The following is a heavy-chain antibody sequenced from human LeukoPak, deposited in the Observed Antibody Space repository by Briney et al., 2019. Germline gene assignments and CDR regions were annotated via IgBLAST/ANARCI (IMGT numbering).Heavy chain of an antibody. D-gene: IGHD3-22*01. J-gene: IGHJ4*02. CDR3: ARGGDSSGYYYRFDY. CDR2: IYYSGST. V-gene: IGHV4-31*03. Sequence: PSETLSPTCTVSGGSISSGGYYWSWIRQHPGKGLEWIGYIYYSGSTYYNPSLKSRVTISVDTSKNQFSLKLRSVTDADTAVYYCARGGDSSGYYYRFDYWGQGTLVTVSS. CDR1: GGSISSGGYY.